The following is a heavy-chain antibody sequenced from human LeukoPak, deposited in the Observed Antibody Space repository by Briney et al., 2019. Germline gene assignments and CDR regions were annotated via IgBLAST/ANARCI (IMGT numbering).Heavy chain of an antibody. V-gene: IGHV1-24*01. D-gene: IGHD3-16*02. CDR3: ATGNYVWGSYRSHIQDY. Sequence: ASVKVSCKVSGCTLTELSMHWVRQAPGKGLEWMGGFDPEDGETIYAQKFQGRVTMTEDTSTDTAYMELSSLRSEDTAVYYCATGNYVWGSYRSHIQDYWGQGTLVTVSS. CDR2: FDPEDGET. J-gene: IGHJ4*02. CDR1: GCTLTELS.